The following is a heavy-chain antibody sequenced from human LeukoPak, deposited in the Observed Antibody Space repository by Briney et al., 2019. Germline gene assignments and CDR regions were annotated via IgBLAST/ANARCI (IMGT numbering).Heavy chain of an antibody. Sequence: SVPTLVNPTQTLTLTCTFSGFSLTTSAMCVSWIRQPPGKALEWLARIDWDDDKYYNTSLKTRLTISKDTSKNQVVLTMTNMDPVDTATYYCARMYSSGWYYFDYWGQGTLVTVSS. D-gene: IGHD6-19*01. CDR3: ARMYSSGWYYFDY. CDR2: IDWDDDK. CDR1: GFSLTTSAMC. V-gene: IGHV2-70*11. J-gene: IGHJ4*02.